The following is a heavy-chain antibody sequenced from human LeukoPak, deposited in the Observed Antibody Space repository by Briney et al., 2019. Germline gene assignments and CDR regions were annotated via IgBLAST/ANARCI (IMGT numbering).Heavy chain of an antibody. CDR3: TTVAVVTAIEAHRGDY. V-gene: IGHV3-21*03. D-gene: IGHD2-21*02. CDR2: ISSSSSYI. Sequence: GGSLRLSCAASGFTFSSYSMNWVRQAPGKGLEWVSSISSSSSYIYYADSVKGRFTISRDNAKNSLYLQMNSLKTEDTAVYYCTTVAVVTAIEAHRGDYWGQGTLVTVSS. CDR1: GFTFSSYS. J-gene: IGHJ4*02.